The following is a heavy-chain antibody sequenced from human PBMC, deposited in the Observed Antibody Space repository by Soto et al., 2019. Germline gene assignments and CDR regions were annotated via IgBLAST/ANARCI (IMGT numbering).Heavy chain of an antibody. CDR2: ISAYNGNT. CDR3: ARSLSQYYYGSGEAYAFDI. J-gene: IGHJ3*02. CDR1: GYTFTSYG. V-gene: IGHV1-18*01. Sequence: QVQLVQSGAEVKKPGASVKVSCKASGYTFTSYGISWVRQAPGQGLEWMGWISAYNGNTNYAQKLQGRVTMTTDTSTSTAYMELRSLRSDDTAVYYCARSLSQYYYGSGEAYAFDIWGQGTMVTVSS. D-gene: IGHD3-10*01.